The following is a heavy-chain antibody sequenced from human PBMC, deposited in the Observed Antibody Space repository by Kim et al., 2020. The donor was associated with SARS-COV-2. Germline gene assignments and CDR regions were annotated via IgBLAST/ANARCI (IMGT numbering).Heavy chain of an antibody. CDR3: ARQALGSGYYY. D-gene: IGHD3-22*01. V-gene: IGHV4-39*01. J-gene: IGHJ4*02. CDR2: ST. Sequence: STDYSQSLNSRATISVNTSKNQFSLKLTSVTAAYTAVYYCARQALGSGYYYWGQGTLVTVSS.